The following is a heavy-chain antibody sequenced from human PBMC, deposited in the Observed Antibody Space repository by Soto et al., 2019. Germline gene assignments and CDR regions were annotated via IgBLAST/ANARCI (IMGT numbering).Heavy chain of an antibody. J-gene: IGHJ4*02. Sequence: QVQLVQSGAEVKKPGSSVKVSCKASGGTFSSYTISWVRQAPGQGLEWMGRIIPILGIANYAQKFQGRVTITADKSTSTAYMELSSLRSEDTAVYYCARVSVVAGLNYFDYWGQGTLATVSS. V-gene: IGHV1-69*02. CDR2: IIPILGIA. D-gene: IGHD6-19*01. CDR1: GGTFSSYT. CDR3: ARVSVVAGLNYFDY.